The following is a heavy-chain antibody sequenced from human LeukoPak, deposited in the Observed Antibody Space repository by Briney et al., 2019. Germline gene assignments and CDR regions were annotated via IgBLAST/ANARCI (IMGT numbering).Heavy chain of an antibody. CDR2: IYYSGST. Sequence: PSETLSLTCTVSGGSTSSYYWSWIRQPPGKGLEWIGYIYYSGSTNYNPSLKSRVTISVDTSKNQFSLKLSSVTAADTAVYYCASSLYSGSYGAADYWGQGTLVTVSS. D-gene: IGHD1-26*01. CDR1: GGSTSSYY. J-gene: IGHJ4*02. V-gene: IGHV4-59*01. CDR3: ASSLYSGSYGAADY.